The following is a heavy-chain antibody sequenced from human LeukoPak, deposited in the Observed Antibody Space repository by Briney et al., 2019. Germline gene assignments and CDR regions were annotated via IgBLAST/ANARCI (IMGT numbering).Heavy chain of an antibody. CDR3: ASQQWLVSTFDI. J-gene: IGHJ3*02. D-gene: IGHD6-19*01. CDR2: INSDGSST. CDR1: GFTFSSYW. Sequence: GGSLRLSCAASGFTFSSYWMHWVRQAPGKWLVWVSRINSDGSSTSYADSVKGRFTISRDNVKNTLYLQMNSLRAEDTAVYYCASQQWLVSTFDIWGQGTMVTVSS. V-gene: IGHV3-74*01.